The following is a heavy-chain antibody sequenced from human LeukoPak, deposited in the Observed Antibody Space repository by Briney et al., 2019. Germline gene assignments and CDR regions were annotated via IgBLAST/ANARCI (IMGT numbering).Heavy chain of an antibody. CDR2: IWYDGSDT. CDR1: SSNYG. Sequence: GRSLKLSCEGSSSNYGMHWVRQAPGKGLEWVAGIWYDGSDTYYADSVRGRFTISRDSSKNTLYLQMNSLRAEDTAVYYCARDSINSGYSFVGFWFDPWGQGTLVAVSS. J-gene: IGHJ5*02. D-gene: IGHD3-22*01. V-gene: IGHV3-33*01. CDR3: ARDSINSGYSFVGFWFDP.